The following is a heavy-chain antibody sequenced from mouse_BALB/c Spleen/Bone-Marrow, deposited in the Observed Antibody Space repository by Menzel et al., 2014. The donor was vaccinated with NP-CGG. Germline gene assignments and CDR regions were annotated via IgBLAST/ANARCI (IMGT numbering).Heavy chain of an antibody. J-gene: IGHJ4*01. D-gene: IGHD2-14*01. CDR2: ICSGGST. Sequence: QVQLQQSGPGLVQPSQCLSITCTASGFSLTSYGVHWVRQSPGKGLEWLGVICSGGSTDYNAAFISRVNISKDNSKSPVFFKMNSLQADDTALYYCARNWYDREYAMDYWGQGTSVTVSS. CDR1: GFSLTSYG. V-gene: IGHV2-4-1*01. CDR3: ARNWYDREYAMDY.